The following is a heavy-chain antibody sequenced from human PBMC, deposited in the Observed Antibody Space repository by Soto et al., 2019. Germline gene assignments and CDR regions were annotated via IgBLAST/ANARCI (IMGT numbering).Heavy chain of an antibody. CDR2: INAGNGNT. J-gene: IGHJ6*02. CDR3: ASSYSNYALIDYYYYGMDV. CDR1: GYTFTSYA. Sequence: QVQLVQSGAEVKKPGASVKVSCKASGYTFTSYAMHWVRQAPGQRLEWMGWINAGNGNTKYSQKLQGRVTITRDTSASTAYMELSSLRSEDTAVYCCASSYSNYALIDYYYYGMDVWGQGTTVTVSS. V-gene: IGHV1-3*01. D-gene: IGHD4-4*01.